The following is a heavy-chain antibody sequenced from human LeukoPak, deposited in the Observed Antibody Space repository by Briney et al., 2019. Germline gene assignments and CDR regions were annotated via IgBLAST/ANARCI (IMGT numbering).Heavy chain of an antibody. V-gene: IGHV4-59*01. J-gene: IGHJ4*02. Sequence: PSETLSLTCTVSGGSISSYYWSWIRQPPGKGLEWIGYIYYSGSTNYNPSLKSRVTISVDTSKNQFSLKLSSVTAADTAVYYCARDEGGTKGYFDYWGQGTLVTVSS. CDR1: GGSISSYY. D-gene: IGHD1-1*01. CDR3: ARDEGGTKGYFDY. CDR2: IYYSGST.